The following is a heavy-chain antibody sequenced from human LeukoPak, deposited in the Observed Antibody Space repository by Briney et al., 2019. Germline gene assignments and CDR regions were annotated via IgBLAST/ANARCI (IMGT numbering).Heavy chain of an antibody. Sequence: GGSLRLSCAASGFTFSNYWMTWFRQTPGKGLEWVGNIKPDGSEKYYVDSVKGRFTISRDNAKNSLFLQMSSLRAEDTAVYYCAKGGGYEAQYYYYYLDVWGKGTTVTISS. D-gene: IGHD5-12*01. CDR1: GFTFSNYW. J-gene: IGHJ6*03. V-gene: IGHV3-7*01. CDR2: IKPDGSEK. CDR3: AKGGGYEAQYYYYYLDV.